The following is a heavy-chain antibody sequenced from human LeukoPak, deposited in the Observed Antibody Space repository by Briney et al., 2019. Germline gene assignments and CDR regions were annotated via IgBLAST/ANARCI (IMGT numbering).Heavy chain of an antibody. CDR2: IYYSGST. CDR1: GVSISSSRYY. CDR3: ARHVVFPGMSGSYYGYFYGMDV. V-gene: IGHV4-39*01. J-gene: IGHJ6*02. Sequence: SETLSLTCTVSGVSISSSRYYWGWLRQPPGKGLKWIVSIYYSGSTYYNPSLTSRVTISVDTSKIQLSLQMGSVTVADTAVYYCARHVVFPGMSGSYYGYFYGMDVWGQGTTVTVSS. D-gene: IGHD1-26*01.